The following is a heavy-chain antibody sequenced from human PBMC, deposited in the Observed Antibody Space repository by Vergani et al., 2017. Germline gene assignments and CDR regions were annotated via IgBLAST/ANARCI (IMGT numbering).Heavy chain of an antibody. CDR1: GGSISSSNW. Sequence: QVQLQESGPGLVKPSGTLSLTCAVSGGSISSSNWWSWVRQPPGKGLEWIGEIYHSGSTNYNPSLKSRVTISVDTSKNQFSLKLSSVTAADTAVYYCARGTSSSWYTVDYYYYYGMDVWGQGTTVTVSS. CDR3: ARGTSSSWYTVDYYYYYGMDV. D-gene: IGHD6-13*01. CDR2: IYHSGST. J-gene: IGHJ6*02. V-gene: IGHV4-4*02.